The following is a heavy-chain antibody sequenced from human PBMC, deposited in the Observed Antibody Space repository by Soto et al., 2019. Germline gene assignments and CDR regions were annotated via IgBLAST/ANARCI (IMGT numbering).Heavy chain of an antibody. Sequence: QVQLVESGGGVVQPGRSLRLSCAASGFTFSSYGMHWVRQAPGKGLEWVAVIWYDGSNKSSADSVKGRLTISRENSKNSMYLQMNSLRGADTAVYYCARDCSELRGIVATISYYFDYWGQGPLVTVSS. CDR2: IWYDGSNK. J-gene: IGHJ4*02. D-gene: IGHD5-12*01. CDR1: GFTFSSYG. CDR3: ARDCSELRGIVATISYYFDY. V-gene: IGHV3-33*01.